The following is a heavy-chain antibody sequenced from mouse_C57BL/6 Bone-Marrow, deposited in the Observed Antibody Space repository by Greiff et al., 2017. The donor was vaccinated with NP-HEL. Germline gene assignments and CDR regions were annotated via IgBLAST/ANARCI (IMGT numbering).Heavy chain of an antibody. Sequence: EVMLVESEGGLVQPGSSMKLSCTASGFTFSDYYMAWVRQVPEKGLEWVANINSDGSSTYYLDSLKSRFIISRDNAKNILYLQMSSLKSEDTATYYCARVGIYYGSSYYFDYWGQGTTLTVSS. CDR2: INSDGSST. D-gene: IGHD1-1*01. V-gene: IGHV5-16*01. J-gene: IGHJ2*01. CDR3: ARVGIYYGSSYYFDY. CDR1: GFTFSDYY.